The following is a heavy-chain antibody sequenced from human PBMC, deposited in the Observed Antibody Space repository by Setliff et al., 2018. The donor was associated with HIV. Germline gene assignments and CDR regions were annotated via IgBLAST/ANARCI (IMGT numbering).Heavy chain of an antibody. Sequence: SLRLSCAASGFTFSSYGMHWVRQAPGKGLEWVSYISGDTRIINYADSVKGRFTISRDNAKNSLYLQMNSLRAEDTAVYYCVRDKDWAFDYWGQGTLVTVSS. CDR1: GFTFSSYG. V-gene: IGHV3-48*01. CDR3: VRDKDWAFDY. D-gene: IGHD3-9*01. CDR2: ISGDTRII. J-gene: IGHJ4*02.